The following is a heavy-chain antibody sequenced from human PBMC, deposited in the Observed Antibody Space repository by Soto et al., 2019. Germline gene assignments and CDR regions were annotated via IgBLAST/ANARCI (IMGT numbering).Heavy chain of an antibody. CDR2: ITASGGAT. CDR1: GFTFDSYA. J-gene: IGHJ4*02. V-gene: IGHV3-23*01. CDR3: AKDRSSTSCYAFDY. D-gene: IGHD2-2*01. Sequence: GGSLRLSCAASGFTFDSYAMGWVRQAPGKGLEWISAITASGGATHYVDSVKGRFTVSRDNSKNTLYLQMNSLRVEDTAVYYCAKDRSSTSCYAFDYWGQGSLVTAPQ.